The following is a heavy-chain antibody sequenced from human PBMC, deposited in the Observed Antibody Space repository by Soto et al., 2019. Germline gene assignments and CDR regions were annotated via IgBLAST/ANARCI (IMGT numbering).Heavy chain of an antibody. J-gene: IGHJ4*02. Sequence: PSETLSLTCTVSGGSISSGGYYWSWIRQHPGKGLEWIGYIYYSGSTYYNPSLKSRVTISVDTSKNQFSLKLSSVTAADTAVYYCAREKPDGHPDGRYYFDYWGQGTLVTVSS. CDR1: GGSISSGGYY. CDR2: IYYSGST. CDR3: AREKPDGHPDGRYYFDY. V-gene: IGHV4-31*03.